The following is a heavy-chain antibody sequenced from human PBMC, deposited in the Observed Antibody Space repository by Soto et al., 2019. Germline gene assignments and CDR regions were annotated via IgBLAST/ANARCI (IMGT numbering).Heavy chain of an antibody. J-gene: IGHJ5*02. V-gene: IGHV4-34*01. CDR1: GGSFSGYY. CDR3: ARGWKWIQLWSRHGNWFDP. D-gene: IGHD5-18*01. CDR2: INHSGST. Sequence: SETLSLTCAVYGGSFSGYYWSWIRQPPGKGLEWIGEINHSGSTNYNPSLKSRVTISVDTSKNQFSLKLSSVTAADTAVYYCARGWKWIQLWSRHGNWFDPWGQGTLVTVSS.